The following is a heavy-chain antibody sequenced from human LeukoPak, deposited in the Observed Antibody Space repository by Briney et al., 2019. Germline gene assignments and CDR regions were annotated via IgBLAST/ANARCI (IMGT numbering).Heavy chain of an antibody. D-gene: IGHD3-10*01. CDR3: ARDPRTGSPDYFDY. CDR1: GFTFNNYP. Sequence: GGSLRLSCATSGFTFNNYPMHWVRQAPGKGLEWVAVIGYDGRFKFHSDSVKGRFTISRDDSKNTLYLQMNSLTPEDTAVYYCARDPRTGSPDYFDYWGQGTLVTVST. CDR2: IGYDGRFK. V-gene: IGHV3-30*04. J-gene: IGHJ4*02.